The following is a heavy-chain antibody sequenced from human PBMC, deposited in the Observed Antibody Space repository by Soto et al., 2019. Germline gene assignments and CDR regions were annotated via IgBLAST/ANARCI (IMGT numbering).Heavy chain of an antibody. D-gene: IGHD2-2*01. J-gene: IGHJ4*02. V-gene: IGHV3-30*03. CDR2: ISYDGSNK. CDR1: GFTFSSYG. Sequence: GGSLRLSCAASGFTFSSYGMHWVRQAPGKGLEWVAVISYDGSNKYYADSVKGRFTISRDNSKNTLYLQMNSLRAEDTAVYYCARGYCSSTSCWDYWGQRTLVTVSS. CDR3: ARGYCSSTSCWDY.